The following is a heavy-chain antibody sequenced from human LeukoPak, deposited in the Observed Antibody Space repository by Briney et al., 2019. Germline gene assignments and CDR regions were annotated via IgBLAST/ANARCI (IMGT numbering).Heavy chain of an antibody. CDR3: ARLRYYDSSGYYYGPFDY. D-gene: IGHD3-22*01. J-gene: IGHJ4*02. CDR2: IYPGDSDT. V-gene: IGHV5-51*01. Sequence: GESLKISCKGSGYSFTSYWIGWVRQMPGKGLEWMGIIYPGDSDTRYSPSFQGQVTISADKSISTAYLQWSSLKALDTAMYYCARLRYYDSSGYYYGPFDYWGQGTLVTVSS. CDR1: GYSFTSYW.